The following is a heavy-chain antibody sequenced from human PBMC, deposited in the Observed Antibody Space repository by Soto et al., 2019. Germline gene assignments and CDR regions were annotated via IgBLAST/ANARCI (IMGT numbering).Heavy chain of an antibody. Sequence: PGGSLRLSCAASGFTVSSNYMSWVRQAPGKGLEWVSVTYSGGRTYYADSVKGRFTISRDNSKNTLYLQMNSLRAEDTAVYYCARVVAYYYYGMDVWGQGTTVTVSS. CDR3: ARVVAYYYYGMDV. D-gene: IGHD6-6*01. CDR2: TYSGGRT. CDR1: GFTVSSNY. V-gene: IGHV3-53*01. J-gene: IGHJ6*02.